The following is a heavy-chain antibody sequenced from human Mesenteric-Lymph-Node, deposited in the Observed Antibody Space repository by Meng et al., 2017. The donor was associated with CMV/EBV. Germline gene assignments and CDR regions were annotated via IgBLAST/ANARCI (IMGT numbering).Heavy chain of an antibody. CDR2: ISVDGAGT. V-gene: IGHV3-30*09. CDR1: GLTLSNHV. Sequence: GGSLRLSCVASGLTLSNHVVHWVRQAPGTGLEWVAAISVDGAGTYIADSVKGRFAISRDNSENTVSLEVNSVTTEDTAMYYCSREGSSSGYFGNFDYWGQGTLVTVSS. CDR3: SREGSSSGYFGNFDY. D-gene: IGHD3-22*01. J-gene: IGHJ4*02.